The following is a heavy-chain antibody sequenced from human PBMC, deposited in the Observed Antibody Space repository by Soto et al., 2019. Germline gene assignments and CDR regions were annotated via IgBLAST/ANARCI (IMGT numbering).Heavy chain of an antibody. CDR1: GGFIRSSSYY. Sequence: SETLSLTCTVSGGFIRSSSYYWGWIRQPPGKGLEWIGSIYYSGSTYYNPSLKSRVTISVDTSKNQFSLKLSSVTAADTAVYYCARPKGVWGNDYGMDVWGQGTTVTVSS. D-gene: IGHD2-8*01. CDR3: ARPKGVWGNDYGMDV. J-gene: IGHJ6*02. CDR2: IYYSGST. V-gene: IGHV4-39*01.